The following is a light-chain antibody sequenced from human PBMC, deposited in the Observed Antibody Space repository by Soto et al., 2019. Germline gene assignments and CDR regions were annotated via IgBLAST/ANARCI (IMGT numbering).Light chain of an antibody. CDR2: HNT. Sequence: QSSPTQPPPMSGAPGQTGTVSCTGSSPKIGAGFDVHWYQLVPGGAPRLLIYHNTNRPSGVPDRFSGSKSGASASLAITGLQAEDEADYYCQSYDSYLIEPYVFGTGTKVTVL. CDR3: QSYDSYLIEPYV. V-gene: IGLV1-40*03. CDR1: SPKIGAGFD. J-gene: IGLJ1*01.